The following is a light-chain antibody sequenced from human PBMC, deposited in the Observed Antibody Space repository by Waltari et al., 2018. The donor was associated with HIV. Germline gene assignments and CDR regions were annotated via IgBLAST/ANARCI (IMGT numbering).Light chain of an antibody. CDR3: LQYNSHPWT. CDR1: QSISSW. Sequence: DIQMTQSPSTLSASVGDRVTITCRASQSISSWLAWYQQKPGKAPKLLIYKASSLERGVPSRFSGSGSGTEFTLTISSLQPDDFATYFCLQYNSHPWTFGQGTKVEIK. J-gene: IGKJ1*01. CDR2: KAS. V-gene: IGKV1-5*03.